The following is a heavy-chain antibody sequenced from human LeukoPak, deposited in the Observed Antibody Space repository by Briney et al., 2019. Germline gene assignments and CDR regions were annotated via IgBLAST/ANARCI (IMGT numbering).Heavy chain of an antibody. CDR2: IYYSGST. D-gene: IGHD3-10*01. J-gene: IGHJ5*02. Sequence: PSETLSLTCTVSGGSISSYYWSWIRQPPGKGLEWIGYIYYSGSTNYNPSLKGRVTISVDTSKNQFSLKLSSVTAADTAVYYCARQYMVRGVITWFDPWGQGTLVTVSS. CDR1: GGSISSYY. V-gene: IGHV4-59*01. CDR3: ARQYMVRGVITWFDP.